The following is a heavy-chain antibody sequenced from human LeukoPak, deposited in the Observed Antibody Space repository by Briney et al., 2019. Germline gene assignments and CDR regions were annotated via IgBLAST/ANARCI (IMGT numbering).Heavy chain of an antibody. D-gene: IGHD5-24*01. Sequence: ASVKVSCKTSGYTFSGFYIHCVRQAPGQGLEWMGWMNPNSGDTNYAEKFQGRVTMTRDTSFNTAYMELSRLTSDDTAVYYCARSRRHGYNSDFDNWGQGTLVTVSS. V-gene: IGHV1-2*02. CDR2: MNPNSGDT. J-gene: IGHJ4*02. CDR3: ARSRRHGYNSDFDN. CDR1: GYTFSGFY.